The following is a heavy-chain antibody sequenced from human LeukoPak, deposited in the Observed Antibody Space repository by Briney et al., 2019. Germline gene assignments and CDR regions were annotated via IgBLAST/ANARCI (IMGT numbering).Heavy chain of an antibody. CDR3: ARGYQLGPYLWFDP. CDR1: GGSISSSSYY. J-gene: IGHJ5*02. V-gene: IGHV4-31*03. CDR2: IYYSGST. Sequence: SETLSLTCTVSGGSISSSSYYWSWIRQHPGKGLEWIGYIYYSGSTYYNPSLKSRVTISVDTSKNQFSLKLSSVTAADTAVYYCARGYQLGPYLWFDPWGQGTLVTVSS. D-gene: IGHD2-2*01.